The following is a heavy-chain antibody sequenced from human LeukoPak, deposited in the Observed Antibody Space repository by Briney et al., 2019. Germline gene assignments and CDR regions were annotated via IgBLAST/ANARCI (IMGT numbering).Heavy chain of an antibody. J-gene: IGHJ4*02. Sequence: GGSLRLSCAASGFTFSSYSMNWVRQAPGKGLEWVSSISSSSSYIYYADSVKGRFTISRDNAKNSLYLQMNSLRAEDTAVYYCVRPSCTSGSYFDYWGQGALVIVSS. CDR2: ISSSSSYI. V-gene: IGHV3-21*01. CDR3: VRPSCTSGSYFDY. CDR1: GFTFSSYS. D-gene: IGHD3-10*01.